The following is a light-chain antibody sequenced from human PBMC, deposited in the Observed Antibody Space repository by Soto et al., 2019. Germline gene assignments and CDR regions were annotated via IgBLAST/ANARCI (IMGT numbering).Light chain of an antibody. Sequence: EIVLTQSPGTLSLSPGERATLSCRASQSVSSSYLAWYQQKPGQAPRLLIYGASSRATGIPDRFSGSGSWTDFTRTIISLEPEDFAVYYCQQYGSSPPYTFGQGTKLEIK. CDR2: GAS. V-gene: IGKV3-20*01. J-gene: IGKJ2*01. CDR1: QSVSSSY. CDR3: QQYGSSPPYT.